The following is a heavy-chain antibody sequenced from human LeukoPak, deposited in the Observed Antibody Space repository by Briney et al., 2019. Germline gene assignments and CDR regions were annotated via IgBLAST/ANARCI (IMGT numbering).Heavy chain of an antibody. CDR1: GYTLTELS. CDR3: AVSLTTGGYYGMDV. V-gene: IGHV1-24*01. CDR2: FDPEDGET. Sequence: GASGKVSCKVSGYTLTELSLHWVRQAPGKGLEWMGRFDPEDGETIYARKFQGSVTMTEDTSTDPAYMELSSLRSEDTAVYFCAVSLTTGGYYGMDVWGQGTTVTVSS. D-gene: IGHD1-1*01. J-gene: IGHJ6*02.